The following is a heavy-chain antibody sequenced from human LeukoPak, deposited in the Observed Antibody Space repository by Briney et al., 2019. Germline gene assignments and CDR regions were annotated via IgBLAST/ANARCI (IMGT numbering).Heavy chain of an antibody. Sequence: SETLSLTCTVSGGSISSYYWSWIRQPPGKGLEWIGEINHSGSTNYNPSLKSRVTISVDASKNQFSLKLSSVTAADTAVYYCARKGADYWGQGTLVTVSS. CDR1: GGSISSYY. CDR3: ARKGADY. CDR2: INHSGST. V-gene: IGHV4-34*01. J-gene: IGHJ4*02. D-gene: IGHD3-16*01.